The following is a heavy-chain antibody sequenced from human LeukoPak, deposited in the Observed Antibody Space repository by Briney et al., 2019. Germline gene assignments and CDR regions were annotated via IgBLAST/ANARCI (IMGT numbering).Heavy chain of an antibody. D-gene: IGHD2-8*02. CDR3: TRGLLGIDY. J-gene: IGHJ4*02. V-gene: IGHV3-74*01. CDR1: GFTLGSYW. CDR2: IDTDERST. Sequence: GGSLRLSCAASGFTLGSYWMHWVRQAPGKGLVWVSRIDTDERSTNYADSVKGRFTISRDNAKNTLYLQMNSLRAEDTAVYYCTRGLLGIDYWGQGTLVTVSS.